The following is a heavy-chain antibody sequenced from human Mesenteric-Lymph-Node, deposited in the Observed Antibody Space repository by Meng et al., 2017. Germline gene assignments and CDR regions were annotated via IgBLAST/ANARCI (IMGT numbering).Heavy chain of an antibody. D-gene: IGHD1-26*01. Sequence: QITMNESGATLVKATQTLTLTCTCSGFSISTSGVGVGWIRQPPGPALESLALIFWDDDKRYSPSLKTRLTITRDTSKNQVVLTMNNMDPVDTATYYCAHRLLGGVGSWGQGTLVTVSS. V-gene: IGHV2-5*02. CDR2: IFWDDDK. CDR3: AHRLLGGVGS. J-gene: IGHJ4*02. CDR1: GFSISTSGVG.